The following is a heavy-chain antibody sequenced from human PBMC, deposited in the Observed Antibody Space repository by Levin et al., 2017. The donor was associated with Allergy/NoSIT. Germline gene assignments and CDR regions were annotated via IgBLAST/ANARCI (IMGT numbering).Heavy chain of an antibody. Sequence: SETLSLTCAFDGGSFSDYCWSWIRQAPGRGLEWIGDINHSGTIEYNPSLKSRVTISVDTAKNQVSLRVNSVTAADTAVYYCARSLAATAWGYSYYALSVWGQGTTVSVSS. CDR1: GGSFSDYC. D-gene: IGHD6-6*01. J-gene: IGHJ6*02. V-gene: IGHV4-34*01. CDR3: ARSLAATAWGYSYYALSV. CDR2: INHSGTI.